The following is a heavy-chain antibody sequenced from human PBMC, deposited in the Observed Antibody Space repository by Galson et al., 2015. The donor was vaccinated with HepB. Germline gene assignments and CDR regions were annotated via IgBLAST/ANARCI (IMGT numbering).Heavy chain of an antibody. V-gene: IGHV3-15*01. CDR2: IKNKIDGGPT. CDR1: GFTFSNAW. J-gene: IGHJ2*01. CDR3: TTNWYFDL. Sequence: SLRLSCAASGFTFSNAWMSWVRQAPGKGLEWVGRIKNKIDGGPTDYAAPVKGRFTISRDDSENTLYLQMNSLKTVDTAVYYCTTNWYFDLWGRGTLVTVSS.